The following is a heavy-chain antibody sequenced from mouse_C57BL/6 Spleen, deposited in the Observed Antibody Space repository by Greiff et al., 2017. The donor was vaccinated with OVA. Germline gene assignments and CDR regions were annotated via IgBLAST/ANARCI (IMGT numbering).Heavy chain of an antibody. CDR3: ARERLTGTDWFAY. J-gene: IGHJ3*01. Sequence: VQLQQSGAELVKPGASVKLSCTASGFNIKDYYMHWVKQRPEQGLEWIGRIDPADGETKYAPNFQGKATITADTSSNTAYLQLSSLTSEYTAVDYFARERLTGTDWFAYWGQGTLVTVSA. D-gene: IGHD4-1*01. CDR2: IDPADGET. V-gene: IGHV14-2*01. CDR1: GFNIKDYY.